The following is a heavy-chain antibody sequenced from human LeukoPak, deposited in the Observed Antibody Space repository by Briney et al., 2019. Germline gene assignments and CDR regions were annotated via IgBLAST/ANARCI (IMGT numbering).Heavy chain of an antibody. J-gene: IGHJ3*02. Sequence: PGGSLRLSCAASGFTFSSYSMNWVRQAPGKGLEWVSSISSSSSYIYYADSVKGRFTISRDNAKNSLYLQMNSLRAEDTAVYYCARSYCSGGSCLDAFDIWGQGTMVTVSS. CDR3: ARSYCSGGSCLDAFDI. D-gene: IGHD2-15*01. CDR1: GFTFSSYS. V-gene: IGHV3-21*01. CDR2: ISSSSSYI.